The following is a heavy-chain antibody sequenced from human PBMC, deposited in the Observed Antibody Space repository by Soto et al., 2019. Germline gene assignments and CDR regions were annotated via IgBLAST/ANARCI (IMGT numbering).Heavy chain of an antibody. CDR1: GDSISSANW. CDR2: IHHSGST. CDR3: ARARQYCSSSSCYLDP. J-gene: IGHJ5*02. V-gene: IGHV4-4*02. D-gene: IGHD2-2*01. Sequence: ASETLSLTCAVSGDSISSANWWNWVRQAPGKGLEWIGEIHHSGSTNYNPSLKSRVTISVDKSKNQVSLKVNSVTAADTAVYYCARARQYCSSSSCYLDPWGQGTLVTVSS.